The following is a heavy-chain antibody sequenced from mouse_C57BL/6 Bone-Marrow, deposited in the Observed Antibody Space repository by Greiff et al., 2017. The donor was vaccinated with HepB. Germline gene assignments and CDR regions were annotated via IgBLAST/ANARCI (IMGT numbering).Heavy chain of an antibody. D-gene: IGHD1-1*01. J-gene: IGHJ2*01. Sequence: DVKLVESGTVLARPGASVKMSCKTSGYTFTSYWMHWVKQRPGQGLEWIGAIYPGNSDTSYNQKFKGKAKLTAVTSASTAYMELSSLTNEDSAVYYCTRYLITTVVATDYWGQGTTLTVSS. V-gene: IGHV1-5*01. CDR1: GYTFTSYW. CDR2: IYPGNSDT. CDR3: TRYLITTVVATDY.